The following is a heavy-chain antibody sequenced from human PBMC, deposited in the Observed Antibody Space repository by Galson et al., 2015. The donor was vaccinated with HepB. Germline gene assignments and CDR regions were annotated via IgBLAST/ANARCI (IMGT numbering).Heavy chain of an antibody. Sequence: SLRLSCAASGSTFSSYGMHWVRQAPGKGLEWVAVISYDGSNKYYADSVKGRFTISRDNSKNTLYLQMNSLRAEDTAVYYCAKDLGSSTTPDGGYYYYGMDVWGQGTTVTVSS. J-gene: IGHJ6*02. CDR2: ISYDGSNK. CDR3: AKDLGSSTTPDGGYYYYGMDV. D-gene: IGHD2-2*01. V-gene: IGHV3-30*18. CDR1: GSTFSSYG.